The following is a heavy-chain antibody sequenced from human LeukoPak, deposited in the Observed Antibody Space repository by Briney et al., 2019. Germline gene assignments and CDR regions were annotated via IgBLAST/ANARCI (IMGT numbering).Heavy chain of an antibody. Sequence: GASVTVSCTASGYTFTGYYMHWVRQAPGQGLEWMGWINPNSGGTNYAQKFQGRVTMTRDTSISTAYMELSRLRSDDTAVYYCARFPISEYSSSSMVIDYWGQGTLVTVSS. J-gene: IGHJ4*02. CDR2: INPNSGGT. V-gene: IGHV1-2*02. CDR3: ARFPISEYSSSSMVIDY. CDR1: GYTFTGYY. D-gene: IGHD6-6*01.